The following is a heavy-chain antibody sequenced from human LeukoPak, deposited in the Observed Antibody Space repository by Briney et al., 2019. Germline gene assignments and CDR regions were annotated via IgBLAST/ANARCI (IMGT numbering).Heavy chain of an antibody. CDR2: INVYNGNT. CDR1: GYSFITYG. CDR3: AREVRITIFGVVITNYYYYYMDV. D-gene: IGHD3-3*01. Sequence: GASVKVSCKASGYSFITYGITWVRQAPGQGLEWMGWINVYNGNTIYAQNLQDRVTMATDTSTSTAYVELRSLRSDDTAVYYCAREVRITIFGVVITNYYYYYMDVWGKGTTVTVSS. J-gene: IGHJ6*03. V-gene: IGHV1-18*01.